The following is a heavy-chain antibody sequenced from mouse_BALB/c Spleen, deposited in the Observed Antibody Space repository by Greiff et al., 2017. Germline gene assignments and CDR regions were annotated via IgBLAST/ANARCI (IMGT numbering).Heavy chain of an antibody. CDR1: GFTFSSYA. CDR2: ISSDGST. D-gene: IGHD2-3*01. J-gene: IGHJ4*01. CDR3: ARGDGYYGAMDY. Sequence: EVQVVESGGGLVKPGGSLKLSCAASGFTFSSYAMSWVRQTPEKRLEWVASISSDGSTYYPDSVKGRFTISRDNARNILYLQMSSLRSEDTAMYYCARGDGYYGAMDYWGQGTSVTVSS. V-gene: IGHV5-6-5*01.